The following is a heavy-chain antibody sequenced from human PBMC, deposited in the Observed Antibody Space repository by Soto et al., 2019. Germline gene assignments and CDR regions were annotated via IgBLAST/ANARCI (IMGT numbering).Heavy chain of an antibody. D-gene: IGHD6-19*01. CDR3: AKDAVRTNGWYYFDY. CDR1: GFSFRTYA. Sequence: PGGSLRLSCAASGFSFRTYAMGWVRQAPGKGLEWVSVMSNSGDLTYYADSVKGRFTIPRDNSENTLYLQMSSLRAEDAAIYYCAKDAVRTNGWYYFDYWGQGTLVTVSS. CDR2: MSNSGDLT. J-gene: IGHJ4*02. V-gene: IGHV3-23*01.